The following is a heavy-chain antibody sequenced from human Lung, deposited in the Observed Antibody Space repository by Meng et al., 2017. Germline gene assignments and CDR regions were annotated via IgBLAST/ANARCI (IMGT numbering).Heavy chain of an antibody. CDR1: GYTLTELS. V-gene: IGHV1-24*01. CDR2: FDPEDDET. D-gene: IGHD3-22*01. CDR3: ATIEEYDSSGFGLDY. J-gene: IGHJ4*02. Sequence: QVQLAQSGAEVKKPGASVKVSGKVSGYTLTELSMHWVRQAPGKGLEGMGGFDPEDDETLYAQKFQGRVTMTEDTSTDTAYMELSSLRSEDTAVYYCATIEEYDSSGFGLDYWGQGTLVTVSS.